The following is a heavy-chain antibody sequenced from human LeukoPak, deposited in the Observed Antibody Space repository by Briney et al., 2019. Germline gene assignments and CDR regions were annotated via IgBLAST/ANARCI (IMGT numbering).Heavy chain of an antibody. D-gene: IGHD6-19*01. CDR3: ARVGGDSSGWRNAFDI. V-gene: IGHV4-39*01. CDR1: GGSISSSSYY. J-gene: IGHJ3*02. CDR2: IYYSGST. Sequence: SETLSLTCTVSGGSISSSSYYWGWIRQPPGKGLEWIGSIYYSGSTYCNPSLKSRVTISVDTSKNQFSLKLSSVTAADTAVYYCARVGGDSSGWRNAFDIWGQGTMVTVSS.